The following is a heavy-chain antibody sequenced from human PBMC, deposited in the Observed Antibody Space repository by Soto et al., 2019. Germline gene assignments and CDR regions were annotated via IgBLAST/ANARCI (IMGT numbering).Heavy chain of an antibody. Sequence: GGSLRLSCAASGFTFSDHYMDWVRQAPGKGLEWVGRTRNKANSYTTEYAASVKGRFTISRDDSKNSLYLQMNSLKTEDTAVYYCARVGVVVVAAIYYYYYMDVWGKGTTVTVSS. CDR1: GFTFSDHY. CDR2: TRNKANSYTT. J-gene: IGHJ6*03. D-gene: IGHD2-15*01. V-gene: IGHV3-72*01. CDR3: ARVGVVVVAAIYYYYYMDV.